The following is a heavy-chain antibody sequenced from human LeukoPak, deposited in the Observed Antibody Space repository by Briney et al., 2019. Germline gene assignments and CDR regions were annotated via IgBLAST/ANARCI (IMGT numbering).Heavy chain of an antibody. CDR1: GFTFDDYV. CDR2: ISGEGGST. V-gene: IGHV3-43*02. J-gene: IGHJ4*02. CDR3: AKAAAGPSDY. D-gene: IGHD6-13*01. Sequence: GGSLSLSCAASGFTFDDYVMHGVPQAPGKGLEWVSLISGEGGSTYYADSVKGRFTISRDNSKNFLYLQMNSLRTEDTALYYCAKAAAGPSDYWGQGTLVTVSS.